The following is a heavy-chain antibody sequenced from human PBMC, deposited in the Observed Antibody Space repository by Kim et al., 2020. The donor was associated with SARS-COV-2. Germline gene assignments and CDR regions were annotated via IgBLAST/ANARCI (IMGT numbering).Heavy chain of an antibody. D-gene: IGHD3-22*01. J-gene: IGHJ4*02. V-gene: IGHV4-34*01. CDR1: GGSFSGYY. CDR2: INHSGST. Sequence: SETLSLTCAVYGGSFSGYYWSWIRQPPGKGLEWIGEINHSGSTNYNPSLKSRVTISVDTSKNQFSLKLSSVTAADTAVYYCARHADSSGSAPPYWGQGTLVTVSS. CDR3: ARHADSSGSAPPY.